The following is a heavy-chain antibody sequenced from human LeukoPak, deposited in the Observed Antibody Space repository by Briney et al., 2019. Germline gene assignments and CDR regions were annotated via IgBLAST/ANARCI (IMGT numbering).Heavy chain of an antibody. Sequence: PGGSLRLSCAASGFTFSGYWMHWVRQAPGKGLVWVARISTDGSYTSYADCAKGRFTISRDNAKNTVYLQMSSLRAEDTAIYYCARICSTTDCLISAWGQGTLVTVSS. J-gene: IGHJ4*02. CDR2: ISTDGSYT. CDR3: ARICSTTDCLISA. V-gene: IGHV3-74*01. D-gene: IGHD2-2*01. CDR1: GFTFSGYW.